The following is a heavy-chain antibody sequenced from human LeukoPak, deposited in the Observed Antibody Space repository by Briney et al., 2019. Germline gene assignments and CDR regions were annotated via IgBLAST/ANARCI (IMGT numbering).Heavy chain of an antibody. CDR3: ARASHDYGDYSHFDY. Sequence: SETLSLTCAVSGGSISSRNWWSWVRQPPGKGLESIGEIYHSGSTNYNPSLKTRVTISVDKSKNQFSLKLSSVTAADTAVYCCARASHDYGDYSHFDYWGQGTLVTVSS. CDR1: GGSISSRNW. D-gene: IGHD4-17*01. CDR2: IYHSGST. V-gene: IGHV4-4*01. J-gene: IGHJ4*02.